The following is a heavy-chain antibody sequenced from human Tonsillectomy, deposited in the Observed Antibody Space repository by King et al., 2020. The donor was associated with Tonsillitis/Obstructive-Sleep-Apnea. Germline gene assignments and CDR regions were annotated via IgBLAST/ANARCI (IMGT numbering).Heavy chain of an antibody. CDR2: IYSSGPT. J-gene: IGHJ5*02. V-gene: IGHV3-53*01. CDR3: ARGNYYGARNYYKGGWLDP. CDR1: GFTVSSTY. Sequence: VQLVESGGGLMQPGGSLRLSCAASGFTVSSTYMSWVRQAPGKGLEWVSVIYSSGPTYYADFGKGRFTISRDNSKNTLSLQMNNLRAEDTAIYFCARGNYYGARNYYKGGWLDPWGQGTLVTGSS. D-gene: IGHD3-10*01.